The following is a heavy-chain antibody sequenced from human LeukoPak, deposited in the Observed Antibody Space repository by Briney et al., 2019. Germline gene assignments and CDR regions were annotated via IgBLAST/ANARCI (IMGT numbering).Heavy chain of an antibody. D-gene: IGHD1-26*01. CDR3: ARVSRGKWELLGAHDY. CDR1: GFTFSSYT. J-gene: IGHJ4*02. CDR2: ISSGSSYI. V-gene: IGHV3-21*01. Sequence: GGSLRLSCAASGFTFSSYTMNWVRQAPGKGLEWVSIISSGSSYIHYADSVKGRFTISRDNAKNSLYLQMNSLRAEDTAVYYCARVSRGKWELLGAHDYWGQGTLVTVSS.